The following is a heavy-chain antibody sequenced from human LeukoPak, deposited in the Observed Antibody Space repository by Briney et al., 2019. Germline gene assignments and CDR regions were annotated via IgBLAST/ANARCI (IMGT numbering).Heavy chain of an antibody. J-gene: IGHJ2*01. CDR1: GFTFDDYA. CDR2: ISWNSGSI. CDR3: AKDSGVGEPDVGYFDL. D-gene: IGHD3-3*01. V-gene: IGHV3-9*03. Sequence: GGSLRLSCAASGFTFDDYAMHWVRHAPGKGLEWVSGISWNSGSIGYGDSVKGRFTISRDNAKNSLYLQMNSLRAEDMALYFCAKDSGVGEPDVGYFDLWGRGTLVTVSS.